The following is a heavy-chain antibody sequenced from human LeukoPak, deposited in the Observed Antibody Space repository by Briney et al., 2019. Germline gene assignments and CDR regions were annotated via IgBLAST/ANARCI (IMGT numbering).Heavy chain of an antibody. V-gene: IGHV3-21*01. D-gene: IGHD1-26*01. CDR3: ARDPPSLRGHAFDI. CDR2: ISSSSYI. CDR1: GFTFSSYS. J-gene: IGHJ3*02. Sequence: GGSLRLSCAASGFTFSSYSMNRVRQAPGKGLEWVSSISSSSYIYYADSVKGRFTISRDNAKNSLYLQMNSLRAEDTAVYYCARDPPSLRGHAFDIWGQGTMVTVSS.